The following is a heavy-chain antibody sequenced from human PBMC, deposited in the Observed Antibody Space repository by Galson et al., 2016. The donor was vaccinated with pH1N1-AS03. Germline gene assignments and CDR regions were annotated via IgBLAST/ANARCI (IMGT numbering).Heavy chain of an antibody. CDR1: GFTFSDYY. V-gene: IGHV3-11*04. CDR3: ARQTDGHFDQ. J-gene: IGHJ4*02. Sequence: SLRLSCAASGFTFSDYYMSWIRQAPGKGLEWISCITSSGGSGPTIYYADSVKGRFTISRDDSKSMLYLQMNSLRTEDTAVYYCARQTDGHFDQWGQGALVIVSS. D-gene: IGHD2-8*01. CDR2: ITSSGGSGPTI.